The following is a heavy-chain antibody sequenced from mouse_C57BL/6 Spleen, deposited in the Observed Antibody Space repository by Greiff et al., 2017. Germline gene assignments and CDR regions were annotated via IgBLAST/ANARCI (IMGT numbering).Heavy chain of an antibody. CDR1: GYTFTSYW. D-gene: IGHD1-1*01. V-gene: IGHV1-53*01. Sequence: QVQLQQPGTELVKPGASVKLSCKASGYTFTSYWMHWVKQRPGQGLEWIGNINPSNGGTNYNEKFKSKDTLTVDKSSSTAYMQLSSLTSEDSAVYYCARQAYYYGSSPYYFDYWGQGTTLTVSS. CDR2: INPSNGGT. J-gene: IGHJ2*01. CDR3: ARQAYYYGSSPYYFDY.